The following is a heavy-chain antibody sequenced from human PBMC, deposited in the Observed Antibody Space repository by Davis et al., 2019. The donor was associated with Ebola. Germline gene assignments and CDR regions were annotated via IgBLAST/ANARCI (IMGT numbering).Heavy chain of an antibody. CDR2: IYYSGST. CDR3: AREREGLDY. V-gene: IGHV4-59*01. CDR1: GGSISSYY. J-gene: IGHJ4*02. Sequence: LETLSLTCTVSGGSISSYYWSWIRQPPGKGLEWIGYIYYSGSTNYNPSLKSRVTISVDTSKNQFSLKLSSVTAADTAVYYCAREREGLDYWGQGTLVTVSS. D-gene: IGHD3/OR15-3a*01.